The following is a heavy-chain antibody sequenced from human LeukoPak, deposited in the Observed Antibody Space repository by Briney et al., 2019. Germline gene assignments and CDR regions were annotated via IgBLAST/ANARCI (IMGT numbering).Heavy chain of an antibody. D-gene: IGHD1-26*01. Sequence: GGSLRLSCAASGFTFSSYAMHWVRQAPGKGLEYVSAISSNGGSTYYANSVKGRFTISRDNSKNTLYLQTGSLRAEDMAVYYCARDREFRGSYYFDYWGQGTLVTVSS. J-gene: IGHJ4*02. V-gene: IGHV3-64*01. CDR3: ARDREFRGSYYFDY. CDR2: ISSNGGST. CDR1: GFTFSSYA.